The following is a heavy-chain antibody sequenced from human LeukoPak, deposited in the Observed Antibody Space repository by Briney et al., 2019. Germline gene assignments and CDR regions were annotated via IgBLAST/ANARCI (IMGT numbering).Heavy chain of an antibody. J-gene: IGHJ4*02. CDR3: ARDPSRRDGYNYFDY. D-gene: IGHD5-24*01. CDR1: GFTFSSYS. CDR2: ISSSSSYI. Sequence: GGSLRLSCAASGFTFSSYSMIWVRQAPGKGLEWVSSISSSSSYIYYADSVKGRFTISRGNAKNSLYLQMNSLRAEDTAVYYCARDPSRRDGYNYFDYWGQGALVTVSS. V-gene: IGHV3-21*01.